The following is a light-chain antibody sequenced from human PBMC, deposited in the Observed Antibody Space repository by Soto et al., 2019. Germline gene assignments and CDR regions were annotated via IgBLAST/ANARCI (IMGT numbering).Light chain of an antibody. V-gene: IGKV2D-29*01. CDR3: LQTIQLPPT. J-gene: IGKJ2*01. CDR1: QSLLHNNGETY. CDR2: EAS. Sequence: DIEMTQTPLSLSVTPGQPASISCKSTQSLLHNNGETYLFWYLQSPGQPPQLLSYEASKRCSGVTDRFGGSGSGTDFTLKISRVESEDVGVYYCLQTIQLPPTFGQGTKLEI.